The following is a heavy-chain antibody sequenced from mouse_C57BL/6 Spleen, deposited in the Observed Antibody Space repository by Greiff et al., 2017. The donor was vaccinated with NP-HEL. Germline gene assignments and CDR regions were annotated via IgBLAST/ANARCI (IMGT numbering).Heavy chain of an antibody. J-gene: IGHJ4*01. D-gene: IGHD3-2*02. CDR3: ARKKTAQATGAMDY. CDR2: IHPNSGST. V-gene: IGHV1-64*01. Sequence: QVQLKQPGAELVKPGASVKLSCKASGYTFTSYWMHWVKQRPGQGLEWIGMIHPNSGSTNYNEKFKSKATLTVDKSSSTAYMQLSSLTSEDSAVYYCARKKTAQATGAMDYWGQGTSVTVSS. CDR1: GYTFTSYW.